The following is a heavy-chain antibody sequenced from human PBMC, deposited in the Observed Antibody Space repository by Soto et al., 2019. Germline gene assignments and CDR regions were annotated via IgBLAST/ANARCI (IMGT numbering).Heavy chain of an antibody. CDR1: GFTFRGST. V-gene: IGHV3-73*01. CDR2: ISIKPNNFAT. J-gene: IGHJ4*02. Sequence: PGGSLRLSCVASGFTFRGSTIHWVRQASGKGLEWLGLISIKPNNFATVYAASVTGRFTISRDDSKNTAFLQMNSLKTEDTAVYYCTRDYENSNYYFHYWGRGPMAAVYS. CDR3: TRDYENSNYYFHY. D-gene: IGHD3-22*01.